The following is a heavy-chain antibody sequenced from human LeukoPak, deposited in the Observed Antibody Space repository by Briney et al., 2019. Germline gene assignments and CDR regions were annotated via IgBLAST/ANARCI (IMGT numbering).Heavy chain of an antibody. D-gene: IGHD3/OR15-3a*01. CDR2: INPSSGRT. CDR1: GYTFTSYY. CDR3: ARGGLPARSWFDP. Sequence: ASVKDSCKASGYTFTSYYMNWMRQAPGQRLEWMGIINPSSGRTTYAQKFQGRVTMTRDTSTSTVYMELTSLRSEDTAVFYCARGGLPARSWFDPWGQGTLVTVSS. J-gene: IGHJ5*02. V-gene: IGHV1-46*01.